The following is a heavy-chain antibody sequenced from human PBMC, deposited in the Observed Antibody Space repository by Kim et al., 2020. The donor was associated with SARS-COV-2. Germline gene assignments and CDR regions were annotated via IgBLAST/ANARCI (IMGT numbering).Heavy chain of an antibody. V-gene: IGHV1-46*01. Sequence: ASVKVSCKASGYTFTSYYMHWVRQAPGQGLEWMGIINPSGGSTSYAQKFQGRVTMTRDTSTSTVYMELSSLRSEDTAVYYCAITGRGSSSLGGESYFDYWGQGTLVTVSS. CDR2: INPSGGST. J-gene: IGHJ4*02. CDR1: GYTFTSYY. D-gene: IGHD6-6*01. CDR3: AITGRGSSSLGGESYFDY.